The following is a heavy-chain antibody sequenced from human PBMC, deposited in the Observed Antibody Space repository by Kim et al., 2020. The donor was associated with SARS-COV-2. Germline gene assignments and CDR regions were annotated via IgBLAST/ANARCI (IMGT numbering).Heavy chain of an antibody. Sequence: SETLSLTCAVYGGSFSGYYWSWIRQPPGKGLEWIGEINHSGSTNYNPSLKSRVTISVDTSKNQFSLKLSSVTAADTAVYYCARGVGRGSGSYRANYYYYGMDVWGQGTTVTVSS. CDR2: INHSGST. CDR3: ARGVGRGSGSYRANYYYYGMDV. CDR1: GGSFSGYY. D-gene: IGHD3-10*01. V-gene: IGHV4-34*01. J-gene: IGHJ6*02.